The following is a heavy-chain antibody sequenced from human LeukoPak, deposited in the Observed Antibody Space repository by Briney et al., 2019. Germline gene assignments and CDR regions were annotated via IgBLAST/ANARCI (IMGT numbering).Heavy chain of an antibody. CDR1: GFTFSTYG. Sequence: GGSLRLSCAASGFTFSTYGMTWVRQAPGKGLEWVSTIGDTGDSTYYADSVKGRFTISRDNSKNTLYLQMNSLRAEDTAVYYCAKWETTVNAFDIWGQGTMVTVSS. D-gene: IGHD4-17*01. CDR2: IGDTGDST. J-gene: IGHJ3*02. CDR3: AKWETTVNAFDI. V-gene: IGHV3-23*01.